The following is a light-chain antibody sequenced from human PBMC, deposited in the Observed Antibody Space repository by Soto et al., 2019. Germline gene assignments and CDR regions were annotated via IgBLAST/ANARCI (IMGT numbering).Light chain of an antibody. CDR2: GAS. J-gene: IGKJ2*01. Sequence: EIVLTQSPGTLSLSPGEGATLSCRASQSVSSSYLAWYQLKPGQAPRLLIYGASIRATGIPDRFSGSGSETDFTLTISRLETEDFAVYYCQQYGRSPPYTFGQGTKVDIK. CDR1: QSVSSSY. CDR3: QQYGRSPPYT. V-gene: IGKV3-20*01.